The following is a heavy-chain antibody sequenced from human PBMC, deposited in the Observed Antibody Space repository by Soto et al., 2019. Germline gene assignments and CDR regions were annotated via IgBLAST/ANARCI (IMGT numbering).Heavy chain of an antibody. Sequence: SETLSLTCAVYGGSFSGYYWSWIRQPPGKGLEWIGEINHSGSTNYNPSLKSRVTISVDTSKNQFSLKLLSVTAADTAIYYCARSGVTGIVIPSHWFDPWGQGTLVTVSS. CDR3: ARSGVTGIVIPSHWFDP. J-gene: IGHJ5*02. CDR2: INHSGST. CDR1: GGSFSGYY. V-gene: IGHV4-34*01. D-gene: IGHD2-21*02.